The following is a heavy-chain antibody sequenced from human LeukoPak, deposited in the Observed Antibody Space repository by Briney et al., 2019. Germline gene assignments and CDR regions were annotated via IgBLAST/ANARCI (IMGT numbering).Heavy chain of an antibody. V-gene: IGHV1-69*05. D-gene: IGHD1-1*01. Sequence: ASVKVSCKASGGTFSSYAISWVRQAPGQGLEWMGGIIPIFGTANYAQKFQGRVTITTDESTSTAYMELSSLRSEDTAVYYCARDLTLTGAFDIWDQGTMVTVSS. CDR2: IIPIFGTA. J-gene: IGHJ3*02. CDR3: ARDLTLTGAFDI. CDR1: GGTFSSYA.